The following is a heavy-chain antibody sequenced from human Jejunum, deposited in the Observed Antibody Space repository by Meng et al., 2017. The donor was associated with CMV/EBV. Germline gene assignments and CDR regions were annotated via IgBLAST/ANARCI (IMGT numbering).Heavy chain of an antibody. Sequence: AASGFTFSSYGMGWVRQARGQGLEWVAAISGNGASTYYADSVKGRFTISRDKSTNMLYLQMNSLGAEDTAVYYCAKDIRTISVFEIWGQGTMVTVSS. D-gene: IGHD1/OR15-1a*01. CDR1: GFTFSSYG. V-gene: IGHV3-23*01. J-gene: IGHJ3*02. CDR2: ISGNGAST. CDR3: AKDIRTISVFEI.